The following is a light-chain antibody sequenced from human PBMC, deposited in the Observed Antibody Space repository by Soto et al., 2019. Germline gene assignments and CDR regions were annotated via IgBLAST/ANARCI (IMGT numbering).Light chain of an antibody. Sequence: DIQMTQSPSSLSASVGDRVTITCRARQTISSYLNWYQHKTGKAPKVLIYGTSSLQSGVPSRFSGSGSWTDFTLTISSLQPEDFATYDCQQSYSVPWKFGQGTKVDIK. CDR2: GTS. CDR3: QQSYSVPWK. V-gene: IGKV1-39*01. J-gene: IGKJ1*01. CDR1: QTISSY.